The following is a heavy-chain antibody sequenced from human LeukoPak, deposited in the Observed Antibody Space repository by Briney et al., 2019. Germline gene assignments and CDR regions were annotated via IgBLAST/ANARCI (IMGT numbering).Heavy chain of an antibody. CDR1: GYTFTGYY. D-gene: IGHD6-6*01. J-gene: IGHJ4*02. CDR2: INPNSGGT. V-gene: IGHV1-2*02. Sequence: ASVKVSCKASGYTFTGYYMHWVRQAPGQGLEWMGWINPNSGGTNYAQKFQGRVTMTRDTSISTAYMELSRLRSDDTAVYYCARDLESTAARPRFFDYWGQGTLVTVSS. CDR3: ARDLESTAARPRFFDY.